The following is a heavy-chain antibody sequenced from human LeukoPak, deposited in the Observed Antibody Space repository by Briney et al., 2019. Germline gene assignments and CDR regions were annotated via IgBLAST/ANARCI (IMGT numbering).Heavy chain of an antibody. Sequence: GGSLTLSCAVSGFTMSDNDMTWVRQAPGKGLEWVSLIYSSGGTSYADSVKGRFTISKDNSKNTLYLQMNSLRAEDTAVYYCAKRPLSSCNWGLGTLVTVSS. J-gene: IGHJ4*01. D-gene: IGHD5/OR15-5a*01. V-gene: IGHV3-66*01. CDR2: IYSSGGT. CDR3: AKRPLSSCN. CDR1: GFTMSDND.